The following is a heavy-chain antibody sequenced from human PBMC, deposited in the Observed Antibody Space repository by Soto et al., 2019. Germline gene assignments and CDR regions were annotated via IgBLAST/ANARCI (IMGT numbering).Heavy chain of an antibody. J-gene: IGHJ6*02. CDR2: IDYSGST. V-gene: IGHV4-34*01. D-gene: IGHD3-22*01. Sequence: SETLSLTCAVYGGSFSNYYWSWVRQSPGNGLEWIGEIDYSGSTNYNPSLKSRVTISVDKSKNQFSLKLSSVTAADTAVYYCARSSSYDSSGYHPHYGMDVWGQGTTVTVSS. CDR1: GGSFSNYY. CDR3: ARSSSYDSSGYHPHYGMDV.